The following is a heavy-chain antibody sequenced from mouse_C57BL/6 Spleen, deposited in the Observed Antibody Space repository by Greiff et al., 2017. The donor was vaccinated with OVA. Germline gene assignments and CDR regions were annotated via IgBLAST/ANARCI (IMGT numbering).Heavy chain of an antibody. Sequence: VQLQESGPELVKPGASVKISCKASGYAFSSSWMNWVKQRPGKGLEWIGRIYPGDGDTNYNGKFKGKATLTADKSSSTAYMQLSSLTSEDSAVYSCAGPITTPFDVWGTGTTVTVSS. J-gene: IGHJ1*03. CDR1: GYAFSSSW. D-gene: IGHD1-1*01. V-gene: IGHV1-82*01. CDR3: AGPITTPFDV. CDR2: IYPGDGDT.